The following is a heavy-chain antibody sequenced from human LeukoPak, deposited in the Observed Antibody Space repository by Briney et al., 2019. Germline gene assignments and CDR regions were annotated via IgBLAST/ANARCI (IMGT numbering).Heavy chain of an antibody. CDR3: ARDYGDYSSLYFDY. D-gene: IGHD4-17*01. CDR2: ISSSSSTI. V-gene: IGHV3-48*01. J-gene: IGHJ4*02. Sequence: GGSLRLSCAASGFTFSSYSMNWVRQAPGKGLEWVSYISSSSSTIYYADSVKGRFTISRDNAKNSLYLQMNNLRAEDTAVYYCARDYGDYSSLYFDYWGQGTLVTVSS. CDR1: GFTFSSYS.